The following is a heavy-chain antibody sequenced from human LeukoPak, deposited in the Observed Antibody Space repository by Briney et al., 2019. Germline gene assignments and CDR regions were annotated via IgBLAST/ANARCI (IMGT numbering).Heavy chain of an antibody. J-gene: IGHJ3*02. Sequence: RGSLRLSCAASGFTFSSYWMHWVRQAPGKGLVWVSRINSDGSSTSYADSVKGRFTISRDNAKNTLYLQMNSLRAEDTAVYYCAIDRGYYSAFDIWGQGTMVTVSS. CDR3: AIDRGYYSAFDI. D-gene: IGHD2-15*01. V-gene: IGHV3-74*01. CDR1: GFTFSSYW. CDR2: INSDGSST.